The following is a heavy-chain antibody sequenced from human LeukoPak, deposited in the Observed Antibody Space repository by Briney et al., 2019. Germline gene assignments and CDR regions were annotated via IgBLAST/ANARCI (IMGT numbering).Heavy chain of an antibody. D-gene: IGHD5-24*01. CDR2: IYYSGST. Sequence: SETLSLTCAVSGGSISSGGYSWSWIRQPPGKGLEWIGYIYYSGSTYYNPSLKSRVTISVDTSKNQFSLKLSSVTAADTAVYYCARDKGGRWLQNAFDIWGQGTMVTVSS. CDR1: GGSISSGGYS. J-gene: IGHJ3*02. CDR3: ARDKGGRWLQNAFDI. V-gene: IGHV4-30-4*07.